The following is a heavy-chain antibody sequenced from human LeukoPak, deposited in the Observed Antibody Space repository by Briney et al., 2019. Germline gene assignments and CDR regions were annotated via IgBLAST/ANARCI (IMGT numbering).Heavy chain of an antibody. CDR2: ENQDGSEI. J-gene: IGHJ4*02. D-gene: IGHD1-26*01. V-gene: IGHV3-7*04. Sequence: PGGSLRLSWVTSGVFFNSYWMSWVRQAPGKGLEWVANENQDGSEIYYVDSVKGRFIMSRDNTKNSFYLQMSSLRAEDTAVYYCARPGIGFDYWGQGTLVTVSS. CDR1: GVFFNSYW. CDR3: ARPGIGFDY.